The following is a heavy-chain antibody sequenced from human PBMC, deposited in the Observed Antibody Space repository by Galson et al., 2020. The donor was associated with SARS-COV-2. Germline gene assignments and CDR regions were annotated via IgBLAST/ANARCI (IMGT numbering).Heavy chain of an antibody. D-gene: IGHD1-26*01. J-gene: IGHJ4*02. CDR3: ARVIGWELHIDY. CDR1: GFSFSSYS. CDR2: ISSSSSYI. V-gene: IGHV3-21*01. Sequence: GESLKISCAASGFSFSSYSMNWVRQAPGKGLEWVSSISSSSSYIYYADSVKGRFTISRDNAKNSLYLQMNSLRAEDTAVYYCARVIGWELHIDYWGQGTLVTVSS.